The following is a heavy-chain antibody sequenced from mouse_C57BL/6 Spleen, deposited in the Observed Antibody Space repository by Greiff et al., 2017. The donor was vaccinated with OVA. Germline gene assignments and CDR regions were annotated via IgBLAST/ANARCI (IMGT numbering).Heavy chain of an antibody. J-gene: IGHJ2*01. CDR1: GYSITSDY. V-gene: IGHV3-8*01. Sequence: EVKLMESGPGLAKPSQTLSLTCSVTGYSITSDYWNWIRKFPGNKLEYMGYISYSGSTYYNPSLKSRISITRDTSKNQYYLQLNPVTTEDTATYYSTRCTTVVEGYFDYWGQGTTLTVSS. CDR2: ISYSGST. D-gene: IGHD1-1*01. CDR3: TRCTTVVEGYFDY.